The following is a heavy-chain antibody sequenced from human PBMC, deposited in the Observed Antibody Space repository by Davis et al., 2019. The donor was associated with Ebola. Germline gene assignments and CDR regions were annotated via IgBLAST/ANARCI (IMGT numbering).Heavy chain of an antibody. D-gene: IGHD4-23*01. V-gene: IGHV3-48*02. J-gene: IGHJ6*02. CDR2: ISSSGSTI. Sequence: GGFLRPSCVGPGSSLDSYWMAWVRQAPGKGLEWVSYISSSGSTIYYADSVKGGFTISRDTPKNMVFLQMNSLRDDDTAVYYCARALGGNAVNYGMDVWGQGTTVTVSS. CDR1: GSSLDSYW. CDR3: ARALGGNAVNYGMDV.